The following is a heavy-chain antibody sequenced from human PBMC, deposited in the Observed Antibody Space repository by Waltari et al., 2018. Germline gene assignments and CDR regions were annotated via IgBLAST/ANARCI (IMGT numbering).Heavy chain of an antibody. D-gene: IGHD6-13*01. CDR1: GYTFTGYY. CDR2: SNPNRGGT. CDR3: ARDQCGSSWCRTPNSWFDP. V-gene: IGHV1-2*02. J-gene: IGHJ5*02. Sequence: QVQLVQSGAEVKKPGASVKVSCKASGYTFTGYYMHWVRQAPGQGLEWMGWSNPNRGGTSYARKFQGRVTMTRDTSIRTAYMELSRLRSDDTAVYYCARDQCGSSWCRTPNSWFDPWGQGTLVTVSS.